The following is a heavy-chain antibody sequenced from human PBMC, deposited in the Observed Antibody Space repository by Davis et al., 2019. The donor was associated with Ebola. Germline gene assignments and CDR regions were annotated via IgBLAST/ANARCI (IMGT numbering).Heavy chain of an antibody. V-gene: IGHV4-34*01. CDR2: INHSGST. CDR1: GGSFSGYY. D-gene: IGHD2-15*01. J-gene: IGHJ5*02. Sequence: MPSETLSLTCAVYGGSFSGYYWSWIRQPPGKGLEWIGEINHSGSTKYNPSLKSRITISVDTSKNQFSLKMTSVTAADTAVYYCARECSVGVHWWFDPWGQGTLVTASS. CDR3: ARECSVGVHWWFDP.